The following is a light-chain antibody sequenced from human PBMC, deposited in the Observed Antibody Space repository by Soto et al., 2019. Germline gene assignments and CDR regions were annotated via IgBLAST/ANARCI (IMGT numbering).Light chain of an antibody. CDR2: LDSDGRH. CDR3: QTWGTGSVV. J-gene: IGLJ2*01. V-gene: IGLV4-69*01. Sequence: QSVLTQSPSASASLGTSVKLTCTLSSGHSTYTIAWHQQQSEKGPRFLMKLDSDGRHYKGVGIPDRFSGSGSGTERYLTISGLQSEDEADYFCQTWGTGSVVFGGGTKVTVL. CDR1: SGHSTYT.